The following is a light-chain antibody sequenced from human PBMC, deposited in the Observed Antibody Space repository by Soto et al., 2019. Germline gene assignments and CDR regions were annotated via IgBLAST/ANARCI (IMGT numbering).Light chain of an antibody. CDR2: GAS. CDR1: QSVSSSY. Sequence: EIVLTQSPGTLSLSPGERATLSCRASQSVSSSYLAWYQQKPGQAPRLLIYGASNRATGIPDRFSGSVSGTDFTLTISSLEPEDCAVYCCRRYGRSITFGQRTRLQ. V-gene: IGKV3-20*01. J-gene: IGKJ5*01. CDR3: RRYGRSIT.